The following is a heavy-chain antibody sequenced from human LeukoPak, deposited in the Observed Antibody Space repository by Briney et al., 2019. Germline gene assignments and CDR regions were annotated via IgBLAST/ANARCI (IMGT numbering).Heavy chain of an antibody. CDR3: ARGRFSGLPRATTSQFDY. D-gene: IGHD6-19*01. CDR1: GGSFSGYS. V-gene: IGHV4-34*01. CDR2: IKDSGSP. J-gene: IGHJ4*02. Sequence: PSENLSLTCAVYGGSFSGYSWTWIRQPPGKGLEWIGEIKDSGSPTFNPSLKSRVTMSVDTSNNQFSVRLSSLTAADTAVYYCARGRFSGLPRATTSQFDYWGQGALVTVSS.